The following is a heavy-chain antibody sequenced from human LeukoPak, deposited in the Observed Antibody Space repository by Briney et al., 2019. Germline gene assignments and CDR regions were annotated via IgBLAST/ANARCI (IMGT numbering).Heavy chain of an antibody. J-gene: IGHJ6*02. CDR1: GFIFDTYG. Sequence: GTSLRLSCAASGFIFDTYGMLWVRQAPGKGLEWVAVIAYDGSNKYHADSVKGRFTISRDNSKNTLYLQMNSLRGEDTAVYYCAKEMAIGTINYGLDVWGQGTTVTVSS. CDR2: IAYDGSNK. D-gene: IGHD1-1*01. CDR3: AKEMAIGTINYGLDV. V-gene: IGHV3-30*18.